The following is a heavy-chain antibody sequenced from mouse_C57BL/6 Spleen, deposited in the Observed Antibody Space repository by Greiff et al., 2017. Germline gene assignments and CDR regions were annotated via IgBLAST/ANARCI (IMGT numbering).Heavy chain of an antibody. Sequence: EVQRVESGEGLVKPGGSLKLSCAASGFTFSSYAMSWVRQTPGKRLEWVAYISSGGDYIYYADTVKGRFTISSDKARNTLYLQMSSLKSEDTAMYYCTRDGGVRRGAMDYWGQGTSVTVSS. CDR1: GFTFSSYA. CDR3: TRDGGVRRGAMDY. J-gene: IGHJ4*01. D-gene: IGHD2-14*01. CDR2: ISSGGDYI. V-gene: IGHV5-9-1*02.